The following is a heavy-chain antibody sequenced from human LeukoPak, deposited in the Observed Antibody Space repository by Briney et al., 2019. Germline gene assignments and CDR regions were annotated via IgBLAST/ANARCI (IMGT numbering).Heavy chain of an antibody. CDR3: ARVEYYYDSSGYPGY. J-gene: IGHJ4*02. V-gene: IGHV4-34*01. CDR1: GGSFSGYY. CDR2: IYYSGST. Sequence: SETLSLTCAVYGGSFSGYYWGWIRQPPGNGLEWIGSIYYSGSTYYNPSLKSRVTISVDTSKNQFSLKLSSVTAADTAVYYCARVEYYYDSSGYPGYWGQGTLVTVSS. D-gene: IGHD3-22*01.